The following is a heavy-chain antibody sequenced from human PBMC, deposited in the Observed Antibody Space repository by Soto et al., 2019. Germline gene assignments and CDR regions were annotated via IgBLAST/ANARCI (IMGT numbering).Heavy chain of an antibody. CDR3: AREGYYDSSGYYYFEY. J-gene: IGHJ4*02. CDR2: INPSGGST. D-gene: IGHD3-22*01. V-gene: IGHV1-46*01. CDR1: GYTFTSYY. Sequence: ASVKVSCKASGYTFTSYYMHWVRQAPGQGLEWMGIINPSGGSTSYAQKFQGRVTMTRDTSTSTVYMELSSLRSEDTAVYYCAREGYYDSSGYYYFEYWGQGTLVTVSS.